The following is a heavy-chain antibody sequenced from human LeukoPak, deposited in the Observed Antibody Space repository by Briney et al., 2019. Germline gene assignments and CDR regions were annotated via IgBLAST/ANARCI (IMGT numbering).Heavy chain of an antibody. CDR3: ARGSSSWSFDT. D-gene: IGHD6-13*01. CDR2: IYSGGST. V-gene: IGHV3-66*02. CDR1: GFTVSSNY. Sequence: PGGSLRLSCAASGFTVSSNYMSWVRQAPGKGLEWVSVIYSGGSTYYADSVKGRFTISKDNSKNTLYLQMNSLRAEDTAVYYCARGSSSWSFDTWGQGTLVTVSS. J-gene: IGHJ4*02.